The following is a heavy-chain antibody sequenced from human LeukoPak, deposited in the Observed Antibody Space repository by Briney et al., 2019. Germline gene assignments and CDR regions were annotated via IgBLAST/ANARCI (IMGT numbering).Heavy chain of an antibody. V-gene: IGHV4-34*01. J-gene: IGHJ4*02. CDR2: INHSGST. CDR1: GGSFSGYY. CDR3: ARGERDTTISY. D-gene: IGHD5-18*01. Sequence: SETLSPSRAVYGGSFSGYYWSWIRQPPGKGLEWIGEINHSGSTNYNPPLKSRVTISVDTSKNQFSLKLSSVTAADTAVYYCARGERDTTISYWGQGTLVSPSS.